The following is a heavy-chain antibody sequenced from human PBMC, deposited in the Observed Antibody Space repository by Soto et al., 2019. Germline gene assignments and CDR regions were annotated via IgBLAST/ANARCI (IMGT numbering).Heavy chain of an antibody. Sequence: RASLRLSFSDSRFTFSSYALEYVLQAPGKGLEYVSAISSNGGSTYYADSVKGRFTISRDNSKNTLYLQMSSLRAGDTAVYYCVKDNMVKRLWFGELSEVWGQGT. CDR3: VKDNMVKRLWFGELSEV. CDR1: RFTFSSYA. CDR2: ISSNGGST. J-gene: IGHJ4*02. V-gene: IGHV3-64D*06. D-gene: IGHD3-10*01.